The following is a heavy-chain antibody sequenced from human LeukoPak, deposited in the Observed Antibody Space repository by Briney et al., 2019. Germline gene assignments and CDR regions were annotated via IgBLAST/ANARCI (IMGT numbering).Heavy chain of an antibody. V-gene: IGHV4-61*02. CDR2: IYTSGST. Sequence: SETLSLTCTVSGGPISSGSYYWSWIRQPAGKGLEWIGRIYTSGSTNYNPSLKSRVTISVDTSKNQFSLKLSSVTAADTAVYYCARGFWSAWFDPWGQGTLVTVSS. CDR3: ARGFWSAWFDP. J-gene: IGHJ5*02. CDR1: GGPISSGSYY. D-gene: IGHD2-8*02.